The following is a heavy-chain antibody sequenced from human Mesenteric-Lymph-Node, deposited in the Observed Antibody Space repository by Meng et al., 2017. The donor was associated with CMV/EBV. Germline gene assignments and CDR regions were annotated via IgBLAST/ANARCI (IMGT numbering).Heavy chain of an antibody. V-gene: IGHV1-69*02. CDR2: IIPILGIA. J-gene: IGHJ5*02. Sequence: QVQPLQSGAEVKQPGSSLTVSCTPSGGTFSSYTSSGVRQAPGQGLEWMGRIIPILGIANYAQKFQGRVTITADKSTSTAYMELSSLRSEDTAVYYCAGGIAAAGSRWFDPWGQGTLVTVSS. CDR3: AGGIAAAGSRWFDP. CDR1: GGTFSSYT. D-gene: IGHD6-13*01.